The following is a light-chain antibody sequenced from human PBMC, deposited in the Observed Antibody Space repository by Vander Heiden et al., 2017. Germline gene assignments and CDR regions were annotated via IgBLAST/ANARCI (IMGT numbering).Light chain of an antibody. CDR1: QSISSY. J-gene: IGKJ4*01. Sequence: DIQMTQSPSSLSTSVGDRVTITCRASQSISSYLNWYQQKPGKAPKLLIYAASSLQSGVPSRFSGSGSGTDFTLSIIRLQPEDFATYYCQQSYGTLPTFGGGTKVEIK. V-gene: IGKV1-39*01. CDR3: QQSYGTLPT. CDR2: AAS.